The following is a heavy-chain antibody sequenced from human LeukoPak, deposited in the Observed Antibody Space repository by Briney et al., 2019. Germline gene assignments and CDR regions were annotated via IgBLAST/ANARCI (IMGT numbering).Heavy chain of an antibody. J-gene: IGHJ4*02. D-gene: IGHD6-19*01. Sequence: PGGSLRLSCAASEFTFSSYGMHWVRQAPGKGLEWVAVISYDGSNKYYADSVKGRFTISRDNSKNTLFLQMNSLRGEDTAVYYCARDRLGSGWMTECLDYWGQGTLVTVSS. CDR3: ARDRLGSGWMTECLDY. CDR1: EFTFSSYG. V-gene: IGHV3-30*03. CDR2: ISYDGSNK.